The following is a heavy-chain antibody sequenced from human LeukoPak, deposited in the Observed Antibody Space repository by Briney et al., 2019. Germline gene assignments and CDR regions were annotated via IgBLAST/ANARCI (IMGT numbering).Heavy chain of an antibody. CDR2: IYYSGST. Sequence: SETLSLTCAVYGGSFSGYYWSWIRQPPGKGLEWIGSIYYSGSTYYNPSLKSRVTISVDTSKNQFSLKLSSVTAADTAVYYCARHRPSSGWFDPWGQGTLVTVSS. V-gene: IGHV4-34*01. CDR3: ARHRPSSGWFDP. CDR1: GGSFSGYY. D-gene: IGHD6-25*01. J-gene: IGHJ5*02.